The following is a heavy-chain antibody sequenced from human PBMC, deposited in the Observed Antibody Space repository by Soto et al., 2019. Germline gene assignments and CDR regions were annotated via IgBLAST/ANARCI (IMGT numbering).Heavy chain of an antibody. CDR1: GFTFSNAW. CDR2: IKSKTDGGTT. CDR3: TTDRTDSSGWYYGLPINFDY. D-gene: IGHD6-19*01. Sequence: EVQLVESGGGLVKPGGSLRLSCAASGFTFSNAWMNWVRQAPGQWLEWFGRIKSKTDGGTTDYAAPVKGRFTISRDDSKNTLYLQRNSLKNADTAVYYCTTDRTDSSGWYYGLPINFDYWCQGNLVTVSS. V-gene: IGHV3-15*07. J-gene: IGHJ4*02.